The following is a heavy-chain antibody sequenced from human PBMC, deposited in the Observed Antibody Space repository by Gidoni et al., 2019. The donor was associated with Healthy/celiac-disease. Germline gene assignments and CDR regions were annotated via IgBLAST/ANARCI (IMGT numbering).Heavy chain of an antibody. CDR1: GGPFRSYA. CDR2: IIPSVGTA. D-gene: IGHD3-22*01. CDR3: AWGYDSSGYYYFDY. Sequence: QVQLVQSGAEVKKPGSSVKVSCKASGGPFRSYAISWVRQAPGQGLEWMGGIIPSVGTANYAQKFQGRVTITADKSTSTAYMELSSLRSEDTAVYYCAWGYDSSGYYYFDYWGQGTLVTVSS. J-gene: IGHJ4*02. V-gene: IGHV1-69*06.